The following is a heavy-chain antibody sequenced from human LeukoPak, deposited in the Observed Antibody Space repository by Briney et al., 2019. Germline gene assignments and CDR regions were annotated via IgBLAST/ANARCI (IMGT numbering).Heavy chain of an antibody. CDR2: ISAYNGNT. CDR1: GYTFTSYG. J-gene: IGHJ3*02. D-gene: IGHD3-10*01. Sequence: GASVKVSCKASGYTFTSYGISWVRQAPGQGLEWMGWISAYNGNTNYAQKLQGRVTMTTDTSTSTAYMELRSLRSDDTAVYYCARSKWRDGFGEFGAFDIWGQGTMVTVSS. CDR3: ARSKWRDGFGEFGAFDI. V-gene: IGHV1-18*01.